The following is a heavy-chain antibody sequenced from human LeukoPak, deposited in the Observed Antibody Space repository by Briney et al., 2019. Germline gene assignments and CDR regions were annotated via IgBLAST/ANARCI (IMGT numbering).Heavy chain of an antibody. CDR1: GGTFSSYA. Sequence: ASVKVSCKASGGTFSSYAISWVRQAPGQGLEWMGWINPNSGGTNYAQKFQGRVTMTRDTSISTAYMELSRLRSDDTAVYYCARDADIVVVPAATWWFDPWGQGTLVTVSS. J-gene: IGHJ5*02. CDR2: INPNSGGT. CDR3: ARDADIVVVPAATWWFDP. D-gene: IGHD2-2*01. V-gene: IGHV1-2*02.